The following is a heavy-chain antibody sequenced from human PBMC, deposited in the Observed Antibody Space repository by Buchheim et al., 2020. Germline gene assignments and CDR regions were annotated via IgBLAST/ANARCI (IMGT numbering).Heavy chain of an antibody. CDR3: AKGAKPRPGLSVVWSGYPLEFDY. J-gene: IGHJ4*02. Sequence: EVQLLESGGGLVQPGGSLRLSCAASGFTFSSYAMSWVRQAPGKGLEWVSAISGSGGSTYYADSVKGRFTISRDNSKNTLYLQMNSLRAEDTAVYYCAKGAKPRPGLSVVWSGYPLEFDYWGQGTL. V-gene: IGHV3-23*01. D-gene: IGHD3-3*01. CDR2: ISGSGGST. CDR1: GFTFSSYA.